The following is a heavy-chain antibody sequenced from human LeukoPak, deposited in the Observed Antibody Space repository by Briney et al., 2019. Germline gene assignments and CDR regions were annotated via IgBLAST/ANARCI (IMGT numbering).Heavy chain of an antibody. CDR1: GGSISSGGYY. CDR2: IYHSGST. Sequence: KSSETLSLTCTVSGGSISSGGYYWSWIRQPPGKGLEWIGYIYHSGSTYYNPSLKSLVTMSVDTSKNQFSLKLSSVTAADTAVYYCASCCGSYLGAFDIWGQGTMVTVSS. CDR3: ASCCGSYLGAFDI. D-gene: IGHD1-26*01. V-gene: IGHV4-30-2*01. J-gene: IGHJ3*02.